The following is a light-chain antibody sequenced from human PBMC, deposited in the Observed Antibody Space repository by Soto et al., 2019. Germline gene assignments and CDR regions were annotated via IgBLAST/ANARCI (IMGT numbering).Light chain of an antibody. CDR3: QQYNNWWT. Sequence: EIVMTQSPATLSVSPGERATLSCRASQSVSNNLAWYQKKPGQAPRLLIYGASTRATGIPARFSGSGSGKEFTHTISSLLAEDFAVYYCQQYNNWWTFGQGTKVEIK. J-gene: IGKJ1*01. CDR2: GAS. CDR1: QSVSNN. V-gene: IGKV3-15*01.